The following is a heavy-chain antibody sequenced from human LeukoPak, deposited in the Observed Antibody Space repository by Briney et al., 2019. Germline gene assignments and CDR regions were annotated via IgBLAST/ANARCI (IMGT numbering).Heavy chain of an antibody. D-gene: IGHD6-19*01. J-gene: IGHJ4*02. V-gene: IGHV1-69*04. CDR2: VIPILGIA. CDR3: ARDRPGYSSGWYEDY. Sequence: GASVKVSCKASGGTFSSYAISWVRQAPGQGLEWMGRVIPILGIANYAQKFQGRVTITADKSTSTAYMELSSLRSEDTAVYYCARDRPGYSSGWYEDYWGQGTLVTVSS. CDR1: GGTFSSYA.